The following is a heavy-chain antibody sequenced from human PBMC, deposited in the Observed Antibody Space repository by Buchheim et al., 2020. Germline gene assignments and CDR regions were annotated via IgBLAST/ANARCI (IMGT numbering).Heavy chain of an antibody. V-gene: IGHV3-33*01. Sequence: QVQLVESGGGVVQPGRSLRLSCAASGFTFSSYGMHWVRQAPGKGLEWVAVIWYDGSNIYYADSVKGRFTISRDNSKNTLYLQMNSLRAEDTAVYYCARDGNFQYYYYYYGMDVWGQGTT. D-gene: IGHD4-23*01. CDR2: IWYDGSNI. J-gene: IGHJ6*02. CDR3: ARDGNFQYYYYYYGMDV. CDR1: GFTFSSYG.